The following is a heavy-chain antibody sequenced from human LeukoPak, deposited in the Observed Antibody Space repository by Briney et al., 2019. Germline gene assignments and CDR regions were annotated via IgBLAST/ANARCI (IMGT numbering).Heavy chain of an antibody. V-gene: IGHV4-39*01. Sequence: SETLSLTCTVSGGSISSNSYYWGWIRQPPGKGLEWIGSIYYSGSTYYNPSLKSRVTISVDTSKNQFSLKLSSVAAADTAVYYCARAYSSGWASYYFDYWGQGTLVTVSS. D-gene: IGHD6-19*01. CDR2: IYYSGST. J-gene: IGHJ4*02. CDR1: GGSISSNSYY. CDR3: ARAYSSGWASYYFDY.